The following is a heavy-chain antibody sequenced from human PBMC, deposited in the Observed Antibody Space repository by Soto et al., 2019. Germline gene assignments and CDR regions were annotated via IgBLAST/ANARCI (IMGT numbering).Heavy chain of an antibody. J-gene: IGHJ3*01. Sequence: QVQLQESGPGLVKPSGTLSLTCAASSGSIFTTNWWSWVRQSPGRGLQWIGDIYHSGSPKYNPSHKSRDSTSIDKSKDRFFLNLTSVTAADTAVYYCARKPDVATAKVGGGYVFDVWGQGTMVTVSS. CDR2: IYHSGSP. V-gene: IGHV4-4*02. CDR1: SGSIFTTNW. CDR3: ARKPDVATAKVGGGYVFDV. D-gene: IGHD3-16*01.